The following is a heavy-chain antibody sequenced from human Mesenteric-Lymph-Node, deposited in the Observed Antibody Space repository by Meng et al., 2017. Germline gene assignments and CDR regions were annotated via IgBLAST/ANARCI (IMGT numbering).Heavy chain of an antibody. CDR1: GGSFRDYY. J-gene: IGHJ5*02. Sequence: QVQLQQWGAGLLKPSETLSRSCAVYGGSFRDYYWTWIRHPPGKGLEWIGEIDHRGNTKYNPSLKSRVTISLDTSKKQFSLKVSSVTAADSAVYHCARRGPSGNFSPWSQGALVTVSS. D-gene: IGHD3-10*01. CDR3: ARRGPSGNFSP. CDR2: IDHRGNT. V-gene: IGHV4-34*01.